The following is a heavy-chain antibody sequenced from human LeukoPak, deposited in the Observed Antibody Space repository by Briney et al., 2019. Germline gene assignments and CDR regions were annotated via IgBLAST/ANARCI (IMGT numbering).Heavy chain of an antibody. D-gene: IGHD1-26*01. CDR2: INSDGSTT. V-gene: IGHV3-74*01. CDR1: GFTFSSYW. Sequence: GGSLRLSCAASGFTFSSYWMHWVRQAPGKGLVRVSRINSDGSTTNYADSVKGRFTISRDNAKNTLDLQMNSLRAEDTAVYYCARRSSGSPPYYFDYWGQGTLVTVSS. CDR3: ARRSSGSPPYYFDY. J-gene: IGHJ4*02.